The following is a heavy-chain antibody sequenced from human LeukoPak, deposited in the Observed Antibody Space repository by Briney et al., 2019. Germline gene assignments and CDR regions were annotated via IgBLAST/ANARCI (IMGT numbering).Heavy chain of an antibody. J-gene: IGHJ5*02. CDR2: IYYTGTT. CDR1: GGSLSGNY. Sequence: ASETLSLTCTVSGGSLSGNYWSWIRQPPGAGLEWIAYIYYTGTTNYNPSLKSRVTISLDTSKNQFSLKLRSVTPADTAVYYCARVLPRGWFDPWGQGTLVTVSS. V-gene: IGHV4-59*01. CDR3: ARVLPRGWFDP. D-gene: IGHD3-10*01.